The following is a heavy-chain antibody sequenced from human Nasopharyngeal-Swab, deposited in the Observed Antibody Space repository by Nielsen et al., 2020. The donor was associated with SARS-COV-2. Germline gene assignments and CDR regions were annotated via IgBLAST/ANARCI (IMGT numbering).Heavy chain of an antibody. CDR3: ARDHDWFDF. Sequence: GGSLRLSCAASGFIFSSFWMNWVRQAPGKGLEWVANIKQDGSEKYYVDSVKGRFTISRDNAKNSLYLQMNSLRAEDTAVYYCARDHDWFDFWGQGILVTVSS. CDR1: GFIFSSFW. V-gene: IGHV3-7*01. J-gene: IGHJ4*02. CDR2: IKQDGSEK. D-gene: IGHD3-9*01.